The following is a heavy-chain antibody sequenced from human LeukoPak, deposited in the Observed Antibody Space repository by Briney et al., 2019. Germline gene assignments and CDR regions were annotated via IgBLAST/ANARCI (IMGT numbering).Heavy chain of an antibody. CDR2: ISGSGGST. D-gene: IGHD3-3*01. V-gene: IGHV3-23*01. CDR1: GFTFSSYA. Sequence: PGGSLRLSCAASGFTFSSYAMSWVRQAPGKGLEWVSAISGSGGSTYYADSVKGRFTISRDNSKNTLYLQMNSLRAEDTAVYYCATHTIFEGLFDYWGQGTLVTVSS. CDR3: ATHTIFEGLFDY. J-gene: IGHJ4*02.